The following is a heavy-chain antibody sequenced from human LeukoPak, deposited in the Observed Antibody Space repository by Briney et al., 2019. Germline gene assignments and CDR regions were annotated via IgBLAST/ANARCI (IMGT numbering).Heavy chain of an antibody. J-gene: IGHJ2*01. V-gene: IGHV1-18*01. Sequence: ASVKVSCKASGYTFTSYGISWVRQAPGQGLEWMGWISAYNGNTNYAQKLQGRVTMTTDTSTSTAYMELRSLRSDDTAVYYCARLGYCSGGSCSGDFDLWGRGTLATVSS. CDR1: GYTFTSYG. CDR3: ARLGYCSGGSCSGDFDL. D-gene: IGHD2-15*01. CDR2: ISAYNGNT.